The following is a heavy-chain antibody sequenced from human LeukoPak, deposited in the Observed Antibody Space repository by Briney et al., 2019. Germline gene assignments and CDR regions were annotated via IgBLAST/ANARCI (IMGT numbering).Heavy chain of an antibody. J-gene: IGHJ4*02. D-gene: IGHD4-17*01. CDR1: GYTLTELS. CDR2: FDPEDGET. CDR3: ARGDYGDPCDY. V-gene: IGHV1-24*01. Sequence: GASVKVSCKVSGYTLTELSMHWVRQAPGKGLEWMGGFDPEDGETIYAQKFQGRVTMTTDTSTSTAYMELRSLRSDDTAVYYCARGDYGDPCDYWGQGTLVTVSS.